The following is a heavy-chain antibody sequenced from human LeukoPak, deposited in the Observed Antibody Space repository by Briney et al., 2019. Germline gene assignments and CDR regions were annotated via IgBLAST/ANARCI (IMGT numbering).Heavy chain of an antibody. D-gene: IGHD1-26*01. CDR3: ARDAWLVGATNLYYFDY. J-gene: IGHJ4*02. CDR1: GYTFTGYY. CDR2: INPNSGDT. Sequence: GASVKVSCKASGYTFTGYYMHWVRQAPGQGLEWMGWINPNSGDTNYAQKFQGRVTMTRDTSISTAYVELSSLTSDDTAVYYCARDAWLVGATNLYYFDYWGRGTLVTVSS. V-gene: IGHV1-2*02.